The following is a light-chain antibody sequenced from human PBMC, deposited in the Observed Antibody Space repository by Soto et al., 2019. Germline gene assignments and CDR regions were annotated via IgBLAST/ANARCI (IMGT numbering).Light chain of an antibody. V-gene: IGKV3-11*01. Sequence: EVLMTQSPATLSVSPVERATLSCSSSQSVSGKLAWYQQKPGQAPRLLIYDASTRATGIPARFSGSGSGTDFTLTISSLEPEDFAVYYCQQRSNWPPKITFGQGTRLEIK. CDR1: QSVSGK. J-gene: IGKJ5*01. CDR3: QQRSNWPPKIT. CDR2: DAS.